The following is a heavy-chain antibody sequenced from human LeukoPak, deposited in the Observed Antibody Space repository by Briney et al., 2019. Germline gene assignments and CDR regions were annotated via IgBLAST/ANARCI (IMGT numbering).Heavy chain of an antibody. V-gene: IGHV4-4*07. CDR1: GGSISSYY. D-gene: IGHD3-22*01. CDR3: ANRRATYYYDSGKWFDP. CDR2: IYTSGST. J-gene: IGHJ5*02. Sequence: SETLSLTCTVSGGSISSYYWSWIRQPAGKGLEWIGRIYTSGSTNYNPSLKSRVTMSVDTSKNQFSLKMNSVTAADTAVYYCANRRATYYYDSGKWFDPWGQGALVTVSS.